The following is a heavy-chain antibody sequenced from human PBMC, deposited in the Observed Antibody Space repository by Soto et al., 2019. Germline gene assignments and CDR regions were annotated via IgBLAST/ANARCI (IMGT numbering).Heavy chain of an antibody. V-gene: IGHV3-23*01. CDR1: GFTFSSYA. D-gene: IGHD5-12*01. Sequence: GGSLRLSCAASGFTFSSYAMSWVRQAPGKGLEWVSAISGSGGSTYYADSVKGRFTISRDNSKNTLYLRMNSLRAEDTAVYYCAPHTSMATINYWGQGTLVTVSS. CDR3: APHTSMATINY. J-gene: IGHJ4*02. CDR2: ISGSGGST.